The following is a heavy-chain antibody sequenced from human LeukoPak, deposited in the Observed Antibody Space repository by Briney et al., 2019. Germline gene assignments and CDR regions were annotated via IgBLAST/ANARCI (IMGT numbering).Heavy chain of an antibody. J-gene: IGHJ4*02. Sequence: GGSLRLSCAASGFPFSAYSMNWVRQAPGKGREWVSSISGSSSYMFYADSVKGRFTISRDNAKNSLYLQMNSLRAEDTAAYYCAKAYYDSSGYSYYVDYWGQGTLVTVSS. CDR2: ISGSSSYM. V-gene: IGHV3-21*01. CDR1: GFPFSAYS. D-gene: IGHD3-22*01. CDR3: AKAYYDSSGYSYYVDY.